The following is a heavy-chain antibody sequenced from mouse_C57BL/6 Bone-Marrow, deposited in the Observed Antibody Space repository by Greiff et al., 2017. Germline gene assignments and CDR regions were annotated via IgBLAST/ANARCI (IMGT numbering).Heavy chain of an antibody. V-gene: IGHV1-55*01. CDR2: IYPGSGST. CDR1: GYTFTSYW. Sequence: LQQPGAELVKPGASVKMSCKASGYTFTSYWITWVKQRPGQGLEWIGDIYPGSGSTNYNEKFKSKATLTVDTSSRTAYMQLRSLTSEDSAVYYCARPGAWFAYWGQGTLVTVSA. CDR3: ARPGAWFAY. J-gene: IGHJ3*01. D-gene: IGHD4-1*01.